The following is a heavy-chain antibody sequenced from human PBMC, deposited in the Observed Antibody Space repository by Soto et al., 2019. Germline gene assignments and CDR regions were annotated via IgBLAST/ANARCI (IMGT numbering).Heavy chain of an antibody. CDR1: GFTFSRYG. Sequence: GGSLRLSCAASGFTFSRYGMHWVRQAPGKGLEWVAHIWSHGNKEDYVDSVKGRFTISRDNSKNTLYLQMDSLRAEDTAVYYCARDYDSQANAFDLWGQGTLVTVSS. CDR3: ARDYDSQANAFDL. D-gene: IGHD3-16*01. V-gene: IGHV3-33*08. CDR2: IWSHGNKE. J-gene: IGHJ4*02.